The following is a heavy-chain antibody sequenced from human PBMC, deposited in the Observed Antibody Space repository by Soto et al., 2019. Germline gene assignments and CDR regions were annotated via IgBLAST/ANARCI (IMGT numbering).Heavy chain of an antibody. CDR1: GFTFSSYW. V-gene: IGHV3-74*01. J-gene: IGHJ4*02. Sequence: GGSLRLSCAASGFTFSSYWVHWVRQAPGKGLVWVSRINRDGSSASYVDSVKGRFTVSRDNAKNTLYLQMNRLRAVDTAVYYCARIGQIPGLGHWGQGALVTVSS. CDR3: ARIGQIPGLGH. D-gene: IGHD2-2*02. CDR2: INRDGSSA.